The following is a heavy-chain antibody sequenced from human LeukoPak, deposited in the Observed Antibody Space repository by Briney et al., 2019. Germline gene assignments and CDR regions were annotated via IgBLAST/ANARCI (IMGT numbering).Heavy chain of an antibody. V-gene: IGHV1-69*01. Sequence: GASVKVSCKASGGTFSTYGITWVRQAPGQGLEWMGGIIPMFDTADHAQKFQGRVTITADESTSTAYMELSSLRSEDTAVYYCARVGGGDGYNFGAFDIWGQGTMVTVSS. CDR1: GGTFSTYG. CDR2: IIPMFDTA. CDR3: ARVGGGDGYNFGAFDI. J-gene: IGHJ3*02. D-gene: IGHD5-24*01.